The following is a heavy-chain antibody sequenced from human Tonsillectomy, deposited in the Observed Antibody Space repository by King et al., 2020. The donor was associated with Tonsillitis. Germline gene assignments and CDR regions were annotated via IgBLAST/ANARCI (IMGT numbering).Heavy chain of an antibody. CDR2: IKQDGSEK. CDR1: GFTFSSYW. J-gene: IGHJ6*02. Sequence: VQLVESGGGLVQPGGSLRLSCAASGFTFSSYWMSWVRQAPGKGLEWVASIKQDGSEKYYVDSVKGRFTISRDNAKNSLYLQMNSLRAEDTAVYYCGRSVTYTSYYYYGMDVWGQGTTVTVSS. V-gene: IGHV3-7*01. CDR3: GRSVTYTSYYYYGMDV. D-gene: IGHD4-11*01.